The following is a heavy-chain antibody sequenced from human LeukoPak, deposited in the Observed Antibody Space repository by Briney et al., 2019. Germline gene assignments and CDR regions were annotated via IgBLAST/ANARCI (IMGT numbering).Heavy chain of an antibody. D-gene: IGHD2-2*03. V-gene: IGHV4-38-2*01. CDR1: GYSISSGYY. Sequence: SETLSLNCAVSGYSISSGYYWGWIRQPPGKGLEWIRSIYHSGSTYYNPSLKSRVTISVDTSKNQFSLKLSSVTAADTAVYYCARVGYCSSTSCYAGALDYWGQGTLVTVSS. J-gene: IGHJ4*02. CDR3: ARVGYCSSTSCYAGALDY. CDR2: IYHSGST.